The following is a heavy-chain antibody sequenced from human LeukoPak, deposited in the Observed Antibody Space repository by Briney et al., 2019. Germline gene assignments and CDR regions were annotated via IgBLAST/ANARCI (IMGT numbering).Heavy chain of an antibody. V-gene: IGHV3-64*01. CDR1: GFTFSSYA. Sequence: GGSLRLSCAASGFTFSSYAMYWVRQAPGKGLEYVSAISTNGGSTYYANSVKGRFTISRDNSKNTLYLQMGSLRAEDMAVYYCARLRWGPFDPWGQGTLVIVSS. J-gene: IGHJ5*02. D-gene: IGHD4-23*01. CDR2: ISTNGGST. CDR3: ARLRWGPFDP.